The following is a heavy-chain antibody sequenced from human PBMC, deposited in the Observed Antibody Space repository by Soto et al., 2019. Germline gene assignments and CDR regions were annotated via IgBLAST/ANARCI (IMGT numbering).Heavy chain of an antibody. J-gene: IGHJ6*02. Sequence: QVQLAQSGAEVKKPGASVRVSCKASGYTFTRYGISWVRQAPGQGLEWMGWISVYNGNTNYARKIQGRVTMTTDTSXSXXYMELRSLRSDDTAVYYCASCTSSCYDAPYYGMDVWGQGTTVTVSS. CDR2: ISVYNGNT. CDR3: ASCTSSCYDAPYYGMDV. CDR1: GYTFTRYG. V-gene: IGHV1-18*01. D-gene: IGHD2-2*01.